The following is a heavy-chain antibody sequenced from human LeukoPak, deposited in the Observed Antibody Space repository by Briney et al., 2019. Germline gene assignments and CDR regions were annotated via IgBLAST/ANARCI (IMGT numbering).Heavy chain of an antibody. CDR2: ISYDGSNK. D-gene: IGHD2-21*02. CDR3: ARGRGHIVGVTAYYFDY. CDR1: GFTFSSYA. Sequence: GGSLRLSCAASGFTFSSYAMHWVRQAPGKGLEWVAVISYDGSNKYYADSVKGRFTISRDNSKNTLYLQMNSLRAEDTAVYYCARGRGHIVGVTAYYFDYWGQGTLVTVSS. V-gene: IGHV3-30-3*01. J-gene: IGHJ4*02.